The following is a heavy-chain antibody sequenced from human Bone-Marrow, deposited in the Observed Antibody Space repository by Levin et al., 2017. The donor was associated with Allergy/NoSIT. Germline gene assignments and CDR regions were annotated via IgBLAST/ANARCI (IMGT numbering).Heavy chain of an antibody. CDR1: GFTFSNYW. J-gene: IGHJ6*02. Sequence: AGGSLRLSCAASGFTFSNYWMHWVRQAPGKGLVWVSRINKDGSGTDYADSVRGRFTISRENAKNSLYLQMDSLRAGDTAVYYCARGGPLGARPGRGGYGMDVWGQGTTVTVSS. V-gene: IGHV3-74*01. CDR3: ARGGPLGARPGRGGYGMDV. D-gene: IGHD6-6*01. CDR2: INKDGSGT.